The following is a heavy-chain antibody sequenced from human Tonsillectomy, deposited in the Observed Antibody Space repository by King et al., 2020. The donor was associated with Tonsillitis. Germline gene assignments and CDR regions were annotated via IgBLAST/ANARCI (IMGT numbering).Heavy chain of an antibody. D-gene: IGHD6-13*01. CDR3: AGGSWSHYYFDY. CDR2: IYDSGSN. J-gene: IGHJ4*02. V-gene: IGHV4-59*08. CDR1: GGSISYYY. Sequence: QLQESGPGLVNPSETLSLTCNVSGGSISYYYWSWNRQPPGKGLEWIRYIYDSGSNNYNPSLKSRVTLSLDKSKNQFTLNLSSVTAADTAVYYCAGGSWSHYYFDYWGQGTLVTVSS.